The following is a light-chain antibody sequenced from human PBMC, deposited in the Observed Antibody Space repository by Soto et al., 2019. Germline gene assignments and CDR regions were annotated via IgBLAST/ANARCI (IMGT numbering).Light chain of an antibody. CDR1: QTISSW. J-gene: IGKJ1*01. CDR3: QHYGSYSEA. CDR2: NAS. V-gene: IGKV1-5*03. Sequence: DIQMTQSPSTLSGSPGDRVTITCRASQTISSWLAWYQQKPGKAPKLLIYNASTLESGIPSRFSGSGSGTEFTLTISSLQPDDFAAYYCQHYGSYSEAFGQGTKVDIK.